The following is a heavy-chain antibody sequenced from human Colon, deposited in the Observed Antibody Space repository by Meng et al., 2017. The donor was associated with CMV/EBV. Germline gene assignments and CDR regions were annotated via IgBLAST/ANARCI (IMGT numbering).Heavy chain of an antibody. CDR1: GGSISSYY. CDR3: ARNSRYYYYGMDV. V-gene: IGHV4-59*01. D-gene: IGHD2-21*01. Sequence: SETLSLTRTVSGGSISSYYWTWIRQPPGKGLEWIGFIYDSGSTNYNPSLKSRVTISLDSSKNQFSLKLNSVTAADTAVYYCARNSRYYYYGMDVWGQGTTVTVSS. J-gene: IGHJ6*02. CDR2: IYDSGST.